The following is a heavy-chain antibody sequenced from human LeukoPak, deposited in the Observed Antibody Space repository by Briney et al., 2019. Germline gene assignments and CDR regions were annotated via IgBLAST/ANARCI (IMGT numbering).Heavy chain of an antibody. CDR3: ARGWYYYDSSGYGNDY. CDR2: ISSSSSYI. CDR1: GFTFSSYS. V-gene: IGHV3-21*01. Sequence: SGGSLRLSCAASGFTFSSYSMNWVRQAPGKGLEWVSSISSSSSYIYYADSVKGRFTISRVNAKNSLYLQMNSLGAEDTAVYYCARGWYYYDSSGYGNDYWGQGTLVTVSS. D-gene: IGHD3-22*01. J-gene: IGHJ4*02.